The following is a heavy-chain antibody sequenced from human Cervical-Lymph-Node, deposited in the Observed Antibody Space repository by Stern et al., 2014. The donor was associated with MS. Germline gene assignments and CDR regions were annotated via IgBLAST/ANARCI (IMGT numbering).Heavy chain of an antibody. CDR2: INPNSGGT. Sequence: VQLVESGAEVKKPGASVKVSCKASGYPFTGYYMHWVRQAPGQGLEWMGWINPNSGGTSYAQKFQGRVTMTRDTSISTAYMELSRLRSDDTAVYYCARVSHDSSGYYNWFDPGGQGTLVTVSS. D-gene: IGHD3-22*01. J-gene: IGHJ5*02. CDR3: ARVSHDSSGYYNWFDP. CDR1: GYPFTGYY. V-gene: IGHV1-2*02.